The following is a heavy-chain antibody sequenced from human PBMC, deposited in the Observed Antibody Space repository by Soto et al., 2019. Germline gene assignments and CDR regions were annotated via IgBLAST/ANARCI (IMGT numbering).Heavy chain of an antibody. CDR3: TKDIKIRVYSSFDY. V-gene: IGHV3-43*01. D-gene: IGHD2-8*01. J-gene: IGHJ4*02. Sequence: EVQLVESGGGLVQPGGSLRLSCAASGFTFDDYTMLWVRQAPGKGLEWVSLIRWAGGSTYYADSVKGRFTISRDNSKNALHLQMNSLRTEDTALYFCTKDIKIRVYSSFDYWGQGTLVTVSS. CDR2: IRWAGGST. CDR1: GFTFDDYT.